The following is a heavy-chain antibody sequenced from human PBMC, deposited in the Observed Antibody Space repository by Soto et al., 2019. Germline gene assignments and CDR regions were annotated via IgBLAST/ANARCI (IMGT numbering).Heavy chain of an antibody. J-gene: IGHJ6*02. CDR3: ARDALGSTSRYYYYYGMDV. D-gene: IGHD2-2*01. CDR1: GYTFTSYG. Sequence: ASVKVSCKASGYTFTSYGISWVRQAPGQGLEWMGWISAYNGNTNYAQKLQGRVTMTTDTSTSTAYMELRSLRSDDTAVYYGARDALGSTSRYYYYYGMDVWGQGTTVTVSS. CDR2: ISAYNGNT. V-gene: IGHV1-18*01.